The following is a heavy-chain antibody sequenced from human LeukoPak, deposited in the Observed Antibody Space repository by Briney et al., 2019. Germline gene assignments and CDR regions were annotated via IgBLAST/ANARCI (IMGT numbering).Heavy chain of an antibody. D-gene: IGHD5-12*01. V-gene: IGHV4-61*02. Sequence: PSGTLSLTCTVSGDSISSGDYYWSWIRQPAGKGLEWIGRISSSGSSNYNPSLKSRVTISVDTSKNQISLKLSSVTAADTAVYYCARANRYDLYFDYWGQGTLVTVSS. CDR3: ARANRYDLYFDY. CDR1: GDSISSGDYY. J-gene: IGHJ4*02. CDR2: ISSSGSS.